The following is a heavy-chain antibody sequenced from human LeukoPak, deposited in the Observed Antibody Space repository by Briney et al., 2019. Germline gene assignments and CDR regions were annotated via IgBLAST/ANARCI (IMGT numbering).Heavy chain of an antibody. Sequence: PSETLSLTCTVSGGSISSHFWSWIRQLPGKGLERIGYIYNSGITNYNPSLKSRVTMSVDTSKNQFSLMLRSVSAADTTVYYCARDHLPAAAPGYYMDVWGKGTTVTVSS. CDR1: GGSISSHF. CDR3: ARDHLPAAAPGYYMDV. V-gene: IGHV4-59*11. CDR2: IYNSGIT. J-gene: IGHJ6*03. D-gene: IGHD6-13*01.